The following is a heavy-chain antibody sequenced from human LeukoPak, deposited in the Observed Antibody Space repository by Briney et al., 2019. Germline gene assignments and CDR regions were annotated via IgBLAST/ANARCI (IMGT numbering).Heavy chain of an antibody. D-gene: IGHD3-10*01. V-gene: IGHV4-38-2*02. CDR1: GYSISSAYY. CDR2: IHYSGST. J-gene: IGHJ5*02. Sequence: SETLSLTCSVSGYSISSAYYWGWIRQPPGKGLEWIATIHYSGSTYYNPSLKSRVTISLDTSKNQFSLKLRSVTAADTAMYYCARVGGFGVLFPFDPWGQGTLVTVSS. CDR3: ARVGGFGVLFPFDP.